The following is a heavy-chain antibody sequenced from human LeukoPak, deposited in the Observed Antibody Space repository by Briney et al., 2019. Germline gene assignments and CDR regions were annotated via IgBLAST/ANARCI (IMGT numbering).Heavy chain of an antibody. Sequence: GGSLRLSCAASGFTFSSYAMSWVRQAPGKGLEWVSAISGSGGSTYYADSVKGRFTVSRDNSKNTLYLQMNSLRAEDTAVYYCAKGIGSTSCFDYWGQGTLVTVSS. V-gene: IGHV3-23*01. CDR1: GFTFSSYA. CDR3: AKGIGSTSCFDY. D-gene: IGHD2-2*01. CDR2: ISGSGGST. J-gene: IGHJ4*02.